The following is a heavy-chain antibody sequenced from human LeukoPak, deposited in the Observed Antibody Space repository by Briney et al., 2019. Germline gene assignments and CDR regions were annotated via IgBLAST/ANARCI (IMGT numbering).Heavy chain of an antibody. V-gene: IGHV4-39*01. CDR3: ARQTGSGLFILP. J-gene: IGHJ4*02. CDR1: GGSISSSSYY. CDR2: IYYSGTV. Sequence: SETLSLTCTVSGGSISSSSYYWGWIRQPPGKGLEWIGSIYYSGTVYYNPSLKSRVTISVDKSKHQFSVKLTSVTAADTAVYYCARQTGSGLFILPGGQGTLVTVSS. D-gene: IGHD3/OR15-3a*01.